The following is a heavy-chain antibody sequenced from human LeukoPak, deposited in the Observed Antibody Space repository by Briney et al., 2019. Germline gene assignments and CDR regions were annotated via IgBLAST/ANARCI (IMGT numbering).Heavy chain of an antibody. CDR1: GGPFSGYY. D-gene: IGHD2-21*02. J-gene: IGHJ2*01. V-gene: IGHV4-34*01. Sequence: SETLSLTCAVYGGPFSGYYWSWIRQSPGKGLEWIGEINQSGSTTYKPSLKGRVTISVDTSKTQFSLKLSSVTAADTAVYYCARGKEYCGGDCFSSWYFDLWGRGTLVTLSS. CDR2: INQSGST. CDR3: ARGKEYCGGDCFSSWYFDL.